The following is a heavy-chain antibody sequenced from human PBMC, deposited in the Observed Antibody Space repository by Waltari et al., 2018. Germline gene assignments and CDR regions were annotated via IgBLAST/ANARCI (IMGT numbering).Heavy chain of an antibody. Sequence: EVHLVESGGGLVHPVGSLRLSCAASTFTFXAFWVSWVRQAPGKGLEWVANIKQDGSEKYYMDAVEGRFTISRDNAKNSVYLQMNSLRVEDTAVYYCARDRLGYGDYDYWGQGTLVTVSS. V-gene: IGHV3-7*01. J-gene: IGHJ4*02. D-gene: IGHD4-17*01. CDR1: TFTFXAFW. CDR3: ARDRLGYGDYDY. CDR2: IKQDGSEK.